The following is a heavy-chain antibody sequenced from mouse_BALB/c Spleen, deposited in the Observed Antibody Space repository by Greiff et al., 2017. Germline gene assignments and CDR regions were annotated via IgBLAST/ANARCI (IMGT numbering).Heavy chain of an antibody. V-gene: IGHV3-6*02. Sequence: DVQLQESGPGLVKPSQSLSLTCSVTGYSITSGYYWNWIRQFPGNKLEWMGYISYDGSNNYNPSLKNRISITRDTSKNQFFLKLNSVTTEDTATYYCARSFITSPYFDYWGQGTTLTVSS. CDR2: ISYDGSN. J-gene: IGHJ2*01. CDR1: GYSITSGYY. CDR3: ARSFITSPYFDY. D-gene: IGHD1-1*01.